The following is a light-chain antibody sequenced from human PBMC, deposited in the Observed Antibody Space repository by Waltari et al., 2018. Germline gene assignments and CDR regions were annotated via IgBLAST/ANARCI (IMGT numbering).Light chain of an antibody. Sequence: EIVLTQSPDFQSVTPKEKVTITCRASQSIGSKLNWYQQKPGQSPRLLVKFASQSFSGVPSRFSGSGSGTDFTLTISSLESEDAATYYCQQTGNLPETFGQGTKVEIK. CDR1: QSIGSK. CDR2: FAS. CDR3: QQTGNLPET. J-gene: IGKJ1*01. V-gene: IGKV6-21*01.